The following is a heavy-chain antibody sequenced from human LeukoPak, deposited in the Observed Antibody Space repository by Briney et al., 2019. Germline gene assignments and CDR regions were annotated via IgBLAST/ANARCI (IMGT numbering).Heavy chain of an antibody. CDR1: GASLSGYY. J-gene: IGHJ1*01. CDR2: ISHSGST. CDR3: ARNVGGPGSYWFN. V-gene: IGHV4-34*01. D-gene: IGHD3-10*01. Sequence: SETLSLTCEVSGASLSGYYWSWIRQAPGKGLEWIGEISHSGSTNYNPSLKSRVTISAHTSKNQFSLKLSSVIGADTAGYFCARNVGGPGSYWFNGGQGTPVTVSA.